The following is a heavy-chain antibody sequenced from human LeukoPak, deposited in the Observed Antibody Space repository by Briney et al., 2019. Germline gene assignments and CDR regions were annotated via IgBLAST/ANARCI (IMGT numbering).Heavy chain of an antibody. Sequence: PGGSLRLSCAASGFTFSSYGMHWVRQAPGKGLEWVAVISYDGSNKYYADYVKGRFTISRDNSKNTLYLQMNSLRAEDTAVYYCAKDLVYLGYCSSTSCYAYAIDIWGQGTMVTVSS. V-gene: IGHV3-30*18. CDR2: ISYDGSNK. J-gene: IGHJ3*02. D-gene: IGHD2-2*01. CDR3: AKDLVYLGYCSSTSCYAYAIDI. CDR1: GFTFSSYG.